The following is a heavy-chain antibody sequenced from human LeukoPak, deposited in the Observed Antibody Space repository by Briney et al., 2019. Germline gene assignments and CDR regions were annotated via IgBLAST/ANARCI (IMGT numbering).Heavy chain of an antibody. V-gene: IGHV3-7*01. D-gene: IGHD6-25*01. CDR3: AKDLRDSGWIFEY. CDR1: GFTFSMYC. Sequence: QAGGSLRLSCAASGFTFSMYCMTWVRQAPGKGLEWVANILQDGSAQQYVDSVKGRFTISRDNAKNSLYLQMNSLRAEDTALYYCAKDLRDSGWIFEYWGQGTLVTVFS. CDR2: ILQDGSAQ. J-gene: IGHJ4*02.